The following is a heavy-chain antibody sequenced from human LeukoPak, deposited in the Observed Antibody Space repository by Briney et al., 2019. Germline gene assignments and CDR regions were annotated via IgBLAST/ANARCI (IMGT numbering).Heavy chain of an antibody. CDR3: ARQSHRSASCYGFDP. V-gene: IGHV1-8*03. D-gene: IGHD2-2*01. Sequence: ASVKVSCKASGYTFTSYDINWVRQAPGQGLEWMGWMNPNSGNTGYAQKFQGRVTITRNTSISTAYMELSSLRSEDTAVYYCARQSHRSASCYGFDPWGQGTLVTVSS. CDR2: MNPNSGNT. CDR1: GYTFTSYD. J-gene: IGHJ5*02.